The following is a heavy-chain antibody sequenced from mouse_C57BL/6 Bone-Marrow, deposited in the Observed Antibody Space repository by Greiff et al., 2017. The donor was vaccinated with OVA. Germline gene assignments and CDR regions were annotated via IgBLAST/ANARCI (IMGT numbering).Heavy chain of an antibody. CDR3: TRDRDYSNYGLFAY. Sequence: EVMLVESGEGLVKPGGSLKLSCAASGFTFSSYAMSWVRQTPEKRLEWVAYISSGGDYIYYADTVKGRFTISRDNARNTLYLQMSSLKSEDTAMYYCTRDRDYSNYGLFAYWGQGTLVTVSA. J-gene: IGHJ3*01. V-gene: IGHV5-9-1*02. D-gene: IGHD2-5*01. CDR1: GFTFSSYA. CDR2: ISSGGDYI.